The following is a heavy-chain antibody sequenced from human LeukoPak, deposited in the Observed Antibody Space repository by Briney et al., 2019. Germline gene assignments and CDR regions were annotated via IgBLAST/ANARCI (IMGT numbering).Heavy chain of an antibody. J-gene: IGHJ4*02. Sequence: GGSLRLSCAASGFTFTTYAIMWVRQAPGKGLEWVSVISGSGGDTYFAVSVKGRFTISRDNSKNTLYLQMNNLRAEDTAVYYCGKLSGTDGTTSRVLDSWGQGTLVTVSS. D-gene: IGHD1-1*01. CDR2: ISGSGGDT. V-gene: IGHV3-23*01. CDR3: GKLSGTDGTTSRVLDS. CDR1: GFTFTTYA.